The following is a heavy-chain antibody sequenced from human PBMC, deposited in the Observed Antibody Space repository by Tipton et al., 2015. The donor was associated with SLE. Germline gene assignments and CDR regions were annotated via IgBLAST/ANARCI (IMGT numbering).Heavy chain of an antibody. Sequence: TLSLTCTVSGGSISSYYWSWIRQPPGKGLEWIGYIYYSGSTNYNPPLKSRVTISVDTSKNQFSLKLSSVTAADTAVYYCARALSSSGGFDYWGQGTLVTVSS. D-gene: IGHD6-13*01. CDR1: GGSISSYY. V-gene: IGHV4-59*08. CDR2: IYYSGST. J-gene: IGHJ4*02. CDR3: ARALSSSGGFDY.